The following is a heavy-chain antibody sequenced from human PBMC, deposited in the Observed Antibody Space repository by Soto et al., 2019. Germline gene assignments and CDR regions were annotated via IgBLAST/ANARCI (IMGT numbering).Heavy chain of an antibody. J-gene: IGHJ5*02. Sequence: QVQLQESGPGLVKPSQTLSLTCTVSGGSISSGGYYWSWIRQHPGKGLEWIGYIYYSGSTYYNPSLKSRVTISVDTSKNQFSLKLSSVTAADTAVYYCARGVCSSTSCYELNWFDPWGQGTLVTVSS. V-gene: IGHV4-31*03. CDR3: ARGVCSSTSCYELNWFDP. D-gene: IGHD2-2*01. CDR2: IYYSGST. CDR1: GGSISSGGYY.